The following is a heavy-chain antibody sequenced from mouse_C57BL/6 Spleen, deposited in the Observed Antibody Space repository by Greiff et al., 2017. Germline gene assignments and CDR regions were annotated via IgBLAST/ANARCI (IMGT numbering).Heavy chain of an antibody. CDR3: ARSDGNYDAMDY. D-gene: IGHD2-1*01. J-gene: IGHJ4*01. CDR1: GYTFTSYW. V-gene: IGHV1-64*01. Sequence: VQLQQPGAELVKPGASVKLSCKASGYTFTSYWMHWVKQRPGQGLEWIGMIHPNSGSTNYNEKFKSKDTLTVDKSSSTADMQLSSLTSEDAAVYYCARSDGNYDAMDYWGQGTSVTVSS. CDR2: IHPNSGST.